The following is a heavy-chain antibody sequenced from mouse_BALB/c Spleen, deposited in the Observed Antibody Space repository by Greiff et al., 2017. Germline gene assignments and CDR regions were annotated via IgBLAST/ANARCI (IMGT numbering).Heavy chain of an antibody. V-gene: IGHV1-4*02. J-gene: IGHJ2*01. D-gene: IGHD1-2*01. Sequence: QVQLKESAAELARPGASVKMSCKASGYTFTSYTMHWVKQRPGQGLEWIGYINPSSGYTEYNQKFKDKTTLTADKSSSTAYMQLSSLTSEDSAVYYCARDGGLRLRNYFDYWGQGTTLTVSS. CDR1: GYTFTSYT. CDR2: INPSSGYT. CDR3: ARDGGLRLRNYFDY.